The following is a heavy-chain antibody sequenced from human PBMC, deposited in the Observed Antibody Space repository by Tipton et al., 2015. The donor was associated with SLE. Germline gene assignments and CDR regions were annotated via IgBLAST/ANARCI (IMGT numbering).Heavy chain of an antibody. CDR2: IHYSGTT. J-gene: IGHJ4*02. CDR3: ARDLTNYFGS. CDR1: GFSISSSSYT. D-gene: IGHD1/OR15-1a*01. Sequence: TLSLTCTVSGFSISSSSYTWGWIRQPPGKGLEWIGTIHYSGTTYYNPSLRSRVTISVDTSKNQFSLNLSSVTAADTAVYYCARDLTNYFGSWGQGTLVTVSS. V-gene: IGHV4-39*02.